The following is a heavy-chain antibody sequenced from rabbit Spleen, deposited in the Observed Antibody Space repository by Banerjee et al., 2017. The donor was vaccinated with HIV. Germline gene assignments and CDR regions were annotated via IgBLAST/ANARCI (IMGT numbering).Heavy chain of an antibody. Sequence: QEQLVEYGGDLVQPEGSLTLTCKASGLDFSSSYWICWVRQAPGKGLEWIGYITSGGRTMYASWAKGRFTISKTSSTTVTLQMTSLTAADTATYFCARDAAGREDFNLWGPGTLVTVS. D-gene: IGHD4-2*01. CDR2: ITSGGRT. V-gene: IGHV1S45*01. CDR1: GLDFSSSYW. CDR3: ARDAAGREDFNL. J-gene: IGHJ4*01.